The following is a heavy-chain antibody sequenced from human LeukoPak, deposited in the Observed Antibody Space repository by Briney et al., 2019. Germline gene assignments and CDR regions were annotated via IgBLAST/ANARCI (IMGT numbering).Heavy chain of an antibody. CDR2: ISENSRTV. J-gene: IGHJ4*02. Sequence: GGSLRLSCAASGFTFSTYSMNWVRQAPGKGLEWVSYISENSRTVYYADSVRGRFTVSRDNAKNSLYLQMDRLPVADAGTYYCARASGYPGYWGQGTLVTVSS. CDR1: GFTFSTYS. V-gene: IGHV3-48*01. CDR3: ARASGYPGY. D-gene: IGHD3-3*01.